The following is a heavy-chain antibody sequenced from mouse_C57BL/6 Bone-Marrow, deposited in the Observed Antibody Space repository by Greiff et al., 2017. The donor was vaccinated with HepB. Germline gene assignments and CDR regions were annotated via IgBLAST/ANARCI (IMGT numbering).Heavy chain of an antibody. V-gene: IGHV5-12*01. D-gene: IGHD1-1*01. CDR1: GFTFSDYY. J-gene: IGHJ4*01. CDR3: ARRDYYGSSDYAMDY. Sequence: DVMLVESGGGLVQPGGSLKLSCAASGFTFSDYYMYWVRQTPEKRLEWVAYISNGGGSTYYPDTVKGRFTISRDNAKNTLYLQMSRRKSEDTAMYYCARRDYYGSSDYAMDYWGQGTSVTVSS. CDR2: ISNGGGST.